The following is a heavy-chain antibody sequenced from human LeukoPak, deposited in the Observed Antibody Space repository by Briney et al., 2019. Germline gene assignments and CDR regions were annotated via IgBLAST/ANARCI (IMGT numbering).Heavy chain of an antibody. J-gene: IGHJ4*02. CDR3: ARADRGGSSWYSDY. CDR1: GYTFTSFG. V-gene: IGHV1-18*01. D-gene: IGHD6-13*01. Sequence: ASVKVSCKASGYTFTSFGINRVRQAPGQGLEWMGWISAYNGNTNYAQKVQGRVTMTTDTSTSTTYMELRSLRSDDTAVYYCARADRGGSSWYSDYWGQGTLVTVSS. CDR2: ISAYNGNT.